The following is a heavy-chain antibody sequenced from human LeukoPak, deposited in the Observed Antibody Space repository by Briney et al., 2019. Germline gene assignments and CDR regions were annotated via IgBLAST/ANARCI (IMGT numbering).Heavy chain of an antibody. D-gene: IGHD4-17*01. V-gene: IGHV1-2*02. CDR3: ARDPARGDGDYVLYH. J-gene: IGHJ5*02. CDR2: ISPKNGGT. Sequence: ASLTVSFTASGYTFTFCYIHWVRQAPGQGLEWMGWISPKNGGTNYAQKFEGRVTMTRDTSISTAYMDLSRLTSDDTAAYYCARDPARGDGDYVLYHWGQGTPVTVSS. CDR1: GYTFTFCY.